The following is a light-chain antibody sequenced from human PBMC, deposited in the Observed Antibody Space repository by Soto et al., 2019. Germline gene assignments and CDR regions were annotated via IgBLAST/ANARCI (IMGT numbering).Light chain of an antibody. J-gene: IGKJ1*01. V-gene: IGKV3-20*01. CDR3: QQYGSSRWT. CDR2: AAS. Sequence: EIVLTQSPDTLSLFPGERATLSCRASQSISSTYLAWYQQKPGQAPRPLISAASNRATGTPDRFSGSGSGTDFTLTISRLEPEDFAVYYCQQYGSSRWTFGQGTKVEAK. CDR1: QSISSTY.